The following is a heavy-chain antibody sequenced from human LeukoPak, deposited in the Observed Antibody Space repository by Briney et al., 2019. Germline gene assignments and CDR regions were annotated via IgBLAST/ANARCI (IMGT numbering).Heavy chain of an antibody. J-gene: IGHJ3*02. CDR2: IYYSGST. CDR3: ARVVVTAVGYNAFDI. D-gene: IGHD2-21*02. V-gene: IGHV4-59*01. CDR1: GGSISSYY. Sequence: SETLSLTRTVSGGSISSYYWSWIRQPPGKGLEWIGYIYYSGSTNYNPSLKSRVTISVDTSKNHFSLKLSPVTAADTAVYYCARVVVTAVGYNAFDIWGQGTMVTVSS.